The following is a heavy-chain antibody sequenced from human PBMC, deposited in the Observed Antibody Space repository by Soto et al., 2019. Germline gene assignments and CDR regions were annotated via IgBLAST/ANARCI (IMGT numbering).Heavy chain of an antibody. D-gene: IGHD4-17*01. CDR2: VSGRGGST. V-gene: IGHV3-23*01. Sequence: GGSLRLSCTASGFTFNHYAMSWVRQAPGKGLEWVSSVSGRGGSTKYADSVKGRFIISRDNSNSTLYLQMDSLRGEDTAVYYCAKDSTVTTSLYFYYYGFDVWGQGTTVTVSS. CDR1: GFTFNHYA. CDR3: AKDSTVTTSLYFYYYGFDV. J-gene: IGHJ6*02.